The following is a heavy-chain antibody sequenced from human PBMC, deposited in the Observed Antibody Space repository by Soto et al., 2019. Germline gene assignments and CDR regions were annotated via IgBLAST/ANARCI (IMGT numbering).Heavy chain of an antibody. D-gene: IGHD3-22*01. CDR2: INPNSGGT. CDR3: ARARRGTYYDKQGPYFQH. J-gene: IGHJ1*01. V-gene: IGHV1-2*02. Sequence: GASVKVSCKASGYTFTGYYMHWVRQAPGQGLEWMGWINPNSGGTNYAQKFQGRVTMTRDTSISTAYMELSRLRSDDTAVYYCARARRGTYYDKQGPYFQHWGQGTLVTVSS. CDR1: GYTFTGYY.